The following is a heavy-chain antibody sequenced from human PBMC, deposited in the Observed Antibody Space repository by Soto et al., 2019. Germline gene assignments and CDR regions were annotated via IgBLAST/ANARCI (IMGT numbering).Heavy chain of an antibody. CDR2: ISASDLTR. J-gene: IGHJ4*02. Sequence: PGWSLRLACASSVFSFLSYSMKWVRQAPGEGLEWVSTISASDLTRFYADSVKGRFTISRDNSNNILYLQMNSLRADDTAVYFCATYCTGSCKDRDSDYWGQGSLVTVSS. D-gene: IGHD2-15*01. V-gene: IGHV3-23*01. CDR1: VFSFLSYS. CDR3: ATYCTGSCKDRDSDY.